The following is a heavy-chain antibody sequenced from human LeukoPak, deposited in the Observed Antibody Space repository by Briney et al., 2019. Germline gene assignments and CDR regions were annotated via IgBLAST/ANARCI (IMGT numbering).Heavy chain of an antibody. D-gene: IGHD6-6*01. Sequence: GESLKISCKGSGYSFTSYWIGWVRQMPGKGLEWMGIIYPGDSDTRYSPSFQGQVTISADKSISTAYLQWSSLKASDTAMYYCARVVEYSSSYRLGYFDYWGQGTLVTVSS. J-gene: IGHJ4*02. V-gene: IGHV5-51*01. CDR1: GYSFTSYW. CDR2: IYPGDSDT. CDR3: ARVVEYSSSYRLGYFDY.